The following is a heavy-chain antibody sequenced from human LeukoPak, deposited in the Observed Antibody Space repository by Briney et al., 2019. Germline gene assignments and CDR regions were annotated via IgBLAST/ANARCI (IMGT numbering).Heavy chain of an antibody. D-gene: IGHD6-13*01. V-gene: IGHV3-23*01. CDR3: ARAYSTSWYDY. Sequence: GGSLRLSCAASGFTFSNYAMSWVRQAPGKGLEWVSAITSGDSTYYADSVKGRFTISRDNSKNTLYLQMNSLRAEDTAVYHCARAYSTSWYDYWGQGTLVTVSS. CDR1: GFTFSNYA. CDR2: ITSGDST. J-gene: IGHJ4*02.